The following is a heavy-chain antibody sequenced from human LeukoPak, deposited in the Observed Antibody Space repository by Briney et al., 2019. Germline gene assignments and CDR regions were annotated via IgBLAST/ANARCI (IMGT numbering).Heavy chain of an antibody. Sequence: PGGSLRLSCAASGFTFSSYGMHWVRQAPGKGLEWVAVISYDGSNKYYADSVKGRFTISRDNSKNTLYLQMNSLRAEDTAVYYCAKDGRYCSGGSCYSYFDYWGQGTLVIVSS. CDR2: ISYDGSNK. D-gene: IGHD2-15*01. CDR1: GFTFSSYG. CDR3: AKDGRYCSGGSCYSYFDY. V-gene: IGHV3-30*18. J-gene: IGHJ4*02.